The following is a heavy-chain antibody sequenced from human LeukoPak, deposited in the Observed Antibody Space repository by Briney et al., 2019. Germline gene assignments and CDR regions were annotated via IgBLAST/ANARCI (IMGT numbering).Heavy chain of an antibody. J-gene: IGHJ3*02. V-gene: IGHV1-2*02. D-gene: IGHD3-9*01. CDR1: GYTFTGYY. Sequence: ASVKVSCKASGYTFTGYYMHWVRQAPGQGLEWMGWINPNSGGTKNAQKFQGRVTMTRDTSINTAYMELSRLRSDDTAVYFCARASTYFKAFDIWGRGTKVTVSS. CDR3: ARASTYFKAFDI. CDR2: INPNSGGT.